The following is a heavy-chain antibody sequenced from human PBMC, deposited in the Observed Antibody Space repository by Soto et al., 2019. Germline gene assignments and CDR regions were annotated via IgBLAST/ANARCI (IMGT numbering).Heavy chain of an antibody. CDR2: IGGGGGNT. CDR1: GFTFSSYA. V-gene: IGHV3-23*01. Sequence: EVQLLESGGGLVQPGGSLRLSCEASGFTFSSYAMSWVRQAPGKGLEWVSDIGGGGGNTYYADSVKGRFTISRDNSRNTLYLQMNSLRAEDTAVYYCANGYSYGGFDYWGQGTLVTVSS. J-gene: IGHJ4*02. D-gene: IGHD5-18*01. CDR3: ANGYSYGGFDY.